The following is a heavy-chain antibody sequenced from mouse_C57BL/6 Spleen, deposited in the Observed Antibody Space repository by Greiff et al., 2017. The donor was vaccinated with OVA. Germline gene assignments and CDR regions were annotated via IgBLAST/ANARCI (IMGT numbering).Heavy chain of an antibody. V-gene: IGHV1-50*01. CDR1: GYTFTSYW. D-gene: IGHD1-1*01. CDR3: ARLYGSRTWFAY. J-gene: IGHJ3*01. CDR2: IDPSDSYT. Sequence: QVQLQQPGAELVKPGASVKLSCKASGYTFTSYWMQWVKQRPGQGLEWIGEIDPSDSYTNYNQKFKGKATLTVDTSSSTAYMQLSSLTSEDSAVYYCARLYGSRTWFAYWGQGTLVTVSA.